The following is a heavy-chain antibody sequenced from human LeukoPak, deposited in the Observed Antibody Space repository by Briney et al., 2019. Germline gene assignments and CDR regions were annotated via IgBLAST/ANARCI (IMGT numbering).Heavy chain of an antibody. D-gene: IGHD4-23*01. CDR3: ARGLPTVARKGLDY. V-gene: IGHV4-34*01. CDR1: GGSFSDYY. J-gene: IGHJ4*02. Sequence: SETLSLTCAVYGGSFSDYYWTWIRQPPGKGLQGIGEINHSGSTNYNPSLKSRVTISLDTSKNQFSLKLSSVTAADTAVYYCARGLPTVARKGLDYWGQGTLVTASS. CDR2: INHSGST.